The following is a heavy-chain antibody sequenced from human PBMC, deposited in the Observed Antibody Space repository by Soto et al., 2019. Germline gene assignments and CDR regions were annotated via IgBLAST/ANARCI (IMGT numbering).Heavy chain of an antibody. J-gene: IGHJ4*02. D-gene: IGHD3-22*01. CDR1: GFTFTFYA. CDR3: AKEEDSGGYKGFSFDF. V-gene: IGHV3-23*01. Sequence: GGSLRLSCAASGFTFTFYAMSWVRQAPGKGLQWVSGITGSGDITYYADSVKVRFTISRDNSKNTLYLQMNSLRAEDTAVYYCAKEEDSGGYKGFSFDFWDQGALVTVSS. CDR2: ITGSGDIT.